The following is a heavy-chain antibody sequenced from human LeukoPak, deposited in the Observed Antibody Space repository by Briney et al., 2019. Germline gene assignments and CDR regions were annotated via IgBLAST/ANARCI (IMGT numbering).Heavy chain of an antibody. V-gene: IGHV3-48*03. CDR1: GFTFSNYE. Sequence: GGSLRLSCAASGFTFSNYEMNWVRQAPGKGLEWVSYISSSGSTIYYADSVKGRFTISRDNAKNSLYLQMNNLRAEDTAVYYCARDLGYCSGDVCCPAWFDPWGQGTLVTVSS. J-gene: IGHJ5*02. CDR2: ISSSGSTI. D-gene: IGHD2-8*02. CDR3: ARDLGYCSGDVCCPAWFDP.